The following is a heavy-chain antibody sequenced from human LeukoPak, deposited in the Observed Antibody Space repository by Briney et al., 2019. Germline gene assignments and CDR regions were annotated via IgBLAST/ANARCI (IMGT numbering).Heavy chain of an antibody. CDR1: GYTFTDYY. CDR3: AREVHEFPGPTY. J-gene: IGHJ4*02. CDR2: INPNSGGT. Sequence: ASVKVSCKASGYTFTDYYIHWVRQAPGQGLEWMGWINPNSGGTNYAQKFQGRVTMTRDTSISTAYMELSRLRSDDTAVYYCAREVHEFPGPTYWGQGTLVTVSS. D-gene: IGHD3-10*01. V-gene: IGHV1-2*02.